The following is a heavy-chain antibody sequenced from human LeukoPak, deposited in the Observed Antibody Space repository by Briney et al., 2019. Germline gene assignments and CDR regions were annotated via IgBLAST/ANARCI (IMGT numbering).Heavy chain of an antibody. CDR1: GFTFSSYE. CDR3: AKRAARPAYYFDF. V-gene: IGHV3-23*01. J-gene: IGHJ4*02. D-gene: IGHD6-6*01. Sequence: GGSLRLSCAVSGFTFSSYEMNWVRQAPGKGLGWVSTVTVSGGGTYYGDSVKGRFTISRDNSKNTLYLQMNSLRAEDTAVYYCAKRAARPAYYFDFWGQGTLVTISS. CDR2: VTVSGGGT.